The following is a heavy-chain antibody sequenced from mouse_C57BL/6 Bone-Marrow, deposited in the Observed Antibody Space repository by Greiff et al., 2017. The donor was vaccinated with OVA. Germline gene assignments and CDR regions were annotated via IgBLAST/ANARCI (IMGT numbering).Heavy chain of an antibody. CDR1: GYTFTSYG. CDR2: IYPRSGNT. Sequence: VQLQQSGAELARPGASVKLSCKASGYTFTSYGISWVKQRTGQGLEWIGEIYPRSGNTYYNEKFKGKATLTADKSSSTAYMELRSLTSEDSAVYFCARWGYDYCPFAYWGQGTLVTVSA. CDR3: ARWGYDYCPFAY. V-gene: IGHV1-81*01. D-gene: IGHD2-4*01. J-gene: IGHJ3*01.